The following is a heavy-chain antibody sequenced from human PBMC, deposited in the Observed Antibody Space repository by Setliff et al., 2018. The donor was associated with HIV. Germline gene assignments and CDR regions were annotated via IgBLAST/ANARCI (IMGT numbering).Heavy chain of an antibody. CDR3: AREDVMTGYSFDY. Sequence: GGSLRLSCAASGFTFSNYWMSWVRQAPGKGLEWVANIKQEGSENYYVDSVKGRFTISRDNAKNSLYLQMNSLRVEDTAVYYCAREDVMTGYSFDYWGQGTLVTVSS. J-gene: IGHJ4*02. D-gene: IGHD3-9*01. CDR1: GFTFSNYW. V-gene: IGHV3-7*05. CDR2: IKQEGSEN.